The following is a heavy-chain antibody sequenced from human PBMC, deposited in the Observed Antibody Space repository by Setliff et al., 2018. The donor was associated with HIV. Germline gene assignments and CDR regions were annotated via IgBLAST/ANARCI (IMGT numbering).Heavy chain of an antibody. Sequence: GASVKVSCKVSGYTLTELSMHWVRQAPGKGLEWMGGFDPEDGETIYAQKFQGRVTMTEDTSTDTAYMELSGLRSEDTAMYYCAPVSSGWFDPWGQGTQVTVSS. V-gene: IGHV1-24*01. CDR1: GYTLTELS. CDR3: APVSSGWFDP. D-gene: IGHD6-25*01. CDR2: FDPEDGET. J-gene: IGHJ5*02.